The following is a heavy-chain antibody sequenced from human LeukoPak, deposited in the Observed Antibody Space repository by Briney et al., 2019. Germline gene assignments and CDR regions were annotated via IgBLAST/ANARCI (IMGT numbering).Heavy chain of an antibody. CDR2: ISGSGGST. V-gene: IGHV3-23*01. D-gene: IGHD5-18*01. CDR3: AKDTAMVDVGYYFDY. CDR1: GFTFSSYG. Sequence: GGSLRLSCAASGFTFSSYGMSWVRQAPGKGLEWVSAISGSGGSTYYADSVKGRFTISRDNSKNTLYLQMNSLRAEDTAVYYCAKDTAMVDVGYYFDYWGQGTLVTVSS. J-gene: IGHJ4*02.